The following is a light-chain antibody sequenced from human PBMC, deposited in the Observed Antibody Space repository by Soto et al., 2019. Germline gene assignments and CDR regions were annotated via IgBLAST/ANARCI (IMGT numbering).Light chain of an antibody. CDR1: SSDVGAYNY. Sequence: QSVLTQPASVSGSPGQSITISCAGTSSDVGAYNYVSWYQHHPGKAPKLMIYDVNNRPSGDSNRFSGSKSGNTASLTISGLQAEDEADYYCSSWTSVATYVFGSATKVTDL. CDR2: DVN. V-gene: IGLV2-14*03. CDR3: SSWTSVATYV. J-gene: IGLJ1*01.